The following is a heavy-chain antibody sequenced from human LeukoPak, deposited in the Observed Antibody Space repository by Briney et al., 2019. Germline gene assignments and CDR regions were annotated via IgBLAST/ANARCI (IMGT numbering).Heavy chain of an antibody. CDR3: ASPYCSGGTCYAHDAFDI. V-gene: IGHV1-69*05. D-gene: IGHD2-15*01. CDR1: GGTFTSNA. J-gene: IGHJ3*02. Sequence: SVKFSCKASGGTFTSNAISWGRKAPGHGLGWMGRIIPMFVIANYAHKFQGRVTFTTAESTSTAYMELSRLRSEDTAVYYGASPYCSGGTCYAHDAFDIWGQGTMVTVSS. CDR2: IIPMFVIA.